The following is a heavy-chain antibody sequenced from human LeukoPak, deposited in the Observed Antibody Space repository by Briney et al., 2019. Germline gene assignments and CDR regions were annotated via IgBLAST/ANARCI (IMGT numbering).Heavy chain of an antibody. J-gene: IGHJ4*02. V-gene: IGHV1-69*01. CDR1: GGTFSSYA. Sequence: SVKVSCKASGGTFSSYAISWVRRAPGQGLEWMGGIIPIFGTANYAQKFQGRVTITADESTSTAYMELSSLRSEDTAVYYCARGGRYSYGPVDYWGQGTLVTVSS. CDR3: ARGGRYSYGPVDY. D-gene: IGHD5-18*01. CDR2: IIPIFGTA.